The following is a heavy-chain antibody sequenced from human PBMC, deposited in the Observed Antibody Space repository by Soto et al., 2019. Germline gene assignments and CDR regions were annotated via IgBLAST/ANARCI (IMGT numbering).Heavy chain of an antibody. CDR3: TRDRSGSSWYVRLNWFDP. CDR2: IRSKIYGGTT. Sequence: GGSLRLSCTVFGFAFGDYAMSWVRQAPGKGLEWVGFIRSKIYGGTTEYAASVKGRFTISRDDSKSIAYLQMNSLKTEDTAVYYCTRDRSGSSWYVRLNWFDPWGQGTLVTVSS. J-gene: IGHJ5*02. V-gene: IGHV3-49*04. CDR1: GFAFGDYA. D-gene: IGHD6-13*01.